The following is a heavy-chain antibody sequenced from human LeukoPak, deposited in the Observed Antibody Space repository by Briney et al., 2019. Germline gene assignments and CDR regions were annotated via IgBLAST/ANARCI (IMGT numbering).Heavy chain of an antibody. CDR3: AREEEAGGRNYFDY. V-gene: IGHV3-21*01. CDR2: ISSSSSYI. Sequence: PGGSLRLSCVASGFTFSSYSMNWVRQAPGKGLEWVSSISSSSSYIYYADSVKGRFTISRDNAKNSLYLQMNSLRAEDTAVYYCAREEEAGGRNYFDYWGQGTLVTVSS. D-gene: IGHD3-16*01. CDR1: GFTFSSYS. J-gene: IGHJ4*02.